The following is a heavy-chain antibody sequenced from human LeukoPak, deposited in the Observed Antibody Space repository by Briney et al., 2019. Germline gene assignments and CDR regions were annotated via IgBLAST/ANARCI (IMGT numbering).Heavy chain of an antibody. V-gene: IGHV3-30*03. J-gene: IGHJ4*02. CDR1: GFTFSSYG. Sequence: QTGGSLRLSCAASGFTFSSYGMHWVRQAPGKGLEWVAVISYDGTNKYYADSVKGRFTISRDNSKNTLYLQMDSLRAEDTAVYHCARVELYASGWYGSIDYWGQGTLVAVSS. D-gene: IGHD6-19*01. CDR2: ISYDGTNK. CDR3: ARVELYASGWYGSIDY.